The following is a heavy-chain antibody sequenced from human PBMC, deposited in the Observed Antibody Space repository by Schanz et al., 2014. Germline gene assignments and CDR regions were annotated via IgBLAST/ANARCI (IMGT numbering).Heavy chain of an antibody. CDR1: GYTFTSYD. Sequence: QVQLVQSGAEVKKPGASVKVSCKASGYTFTSYDINWVRQATGQGLEWMGWMNSKTGNTVYAQKFQGRVTMTRHTSISTAYMELSSLRSEDTAVLFCASGEARVTSSGVVIVPMNVWGKGTAVIVSS. CDR2: MNSKTGNT. J-gene: IGHJ6*03. CDR3: ASGEARVTSSGVVIVPMNV. D-gene: IGHD3-3*01. V-gene: IGHV1-8*01.